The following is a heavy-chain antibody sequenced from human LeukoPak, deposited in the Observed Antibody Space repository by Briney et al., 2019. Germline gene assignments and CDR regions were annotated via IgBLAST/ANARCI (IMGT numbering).Heavy chain of an antibody. CDR3: AKGHYYGSGSLDY. Sequence: GGSLRLSCAASGFTFSGYGMSWVRQAPGKGLEWVSAIGGRDGSTYYADSVKGRFTISRDNSKNTLYVQMNSLRAEDTAVYYCAKGHYYGSGSLDYWGQGTLVTVSS. CDR2: IGGRDGST. V-gene: IGHV3-23*01. CDR1: GFTFSGYG. D-gene: IGHD3-10*01. J-gene: IGHJ4*02.